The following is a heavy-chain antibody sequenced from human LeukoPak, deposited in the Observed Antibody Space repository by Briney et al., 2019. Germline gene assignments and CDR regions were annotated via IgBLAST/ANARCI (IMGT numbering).Heavy chain of an antibody. CDR2: VYNNGII. Sequence: PSETLSLTCTVSGGSISNSAYQWGWIRPPPGKGLEWIGFVYNNGIIYSGPSLKSRVAISADTSKNQFSLNLSSVTAADTGIYYCARHLHYYGSGNSNWFDPWGQGVLVSVSS. J-gene: IGHJ5*02. V-gene: IGHV4-39*01. CDR3: ARHLHYYGSGNSNWFDP. CDR1: GGSISNSAYQ. D-gene: IGHD3-10*01.